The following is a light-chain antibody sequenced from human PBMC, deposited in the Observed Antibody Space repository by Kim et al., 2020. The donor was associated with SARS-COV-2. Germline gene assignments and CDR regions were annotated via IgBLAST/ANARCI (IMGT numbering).Light chain of an antibody. CDR1: VVAKKY. CDR3: YSAADNNLGV. Sequence: VSPGQTARITCSGDVVAKKYARWFQQKPGQAPVLLIYKDTERPSGIPERFSGSSSGTTVTLTISGAQVEDEADYYCYSAADNNLGVFGGGTQLTVL. V-gene: IGLV3-27*01. CDR2: KDT. J-gene: IGLJ3*02.